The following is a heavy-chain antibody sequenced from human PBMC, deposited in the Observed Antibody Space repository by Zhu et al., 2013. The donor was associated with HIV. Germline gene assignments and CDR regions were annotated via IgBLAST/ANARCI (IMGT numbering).Heavy chain of an antibody. CDR1: GYSISSGYY. Sequence: QVQLQESGPGLVKPSETLSLTCTVSGYSISSGYYWGWIRQPPGKGLEWIGSIYHSGSTYYNPSLKSRVTISVDTSKNQFSLKLSSVTAADTAVYYCARDTGCSSTSCGFDPWGQGTLVTVSS. CDR2: IYHSGST. CDR3: ARDTGCSSTSCGFDP. J-gene: IGHJ5*02. D-gene: IGHD2-2*01. V-gene: IGHV4-38-2*02.